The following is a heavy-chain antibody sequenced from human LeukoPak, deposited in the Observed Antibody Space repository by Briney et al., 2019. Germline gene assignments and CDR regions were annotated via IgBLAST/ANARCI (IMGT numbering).Heavy chain of an antibody. CDR2: INPNSGGT. Sequence: AASVKVSCKASGYTFTGYYMHWVRQAPGQGLERMGWINPNSGGTNYAQKFQGRVTMTRDTSISTAYMELSRLRSGDTAVYYCARDAGMATKYYFDYWGQGTLVTVSS. J-gene: IGHJ4*02. CDR3: ARDAGMATKYYFDY. D-gene: IGHD5-24*01. CDR1: GYTFTGYY. V-gene: IGHV1-2*02.